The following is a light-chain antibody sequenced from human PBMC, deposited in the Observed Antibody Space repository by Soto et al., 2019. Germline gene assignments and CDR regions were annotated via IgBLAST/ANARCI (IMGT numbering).Light chain of an antibody. Sequence: QSVLTQPASVSGSPGQSITISCTGTSSDIGHYDYVSWDQQHPGKALKLMIYHVTYRPSGGSNRYSGSKSGNSASLTISGLQANDEADYYCCSLTTSHTYVFGSGTKVTVL. CDR1: SSDIGHYDY. CDR3: CSLTTSHTYV. CDR2: HVT. V-gene: IGLV2-14*03. J-gene: IGLJ1*01.